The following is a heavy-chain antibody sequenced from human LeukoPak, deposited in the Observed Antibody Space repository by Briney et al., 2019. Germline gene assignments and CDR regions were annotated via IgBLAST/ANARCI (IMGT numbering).Heavy chain of an antibody. J-gene: IGHJ4*02. D-gene: IGHD2-2*01. V-gene: IGHV5-51*01. CDR1: GYIFTSYW. CDR2: IYPGDSDT. Sequence: PGASLQISCEGSGYIFTSYWIGWVRQLPGKGLEWMGIIYPGDSDTRYSPSFQGQVTISADKSISTAYLQWSSLKASDTAMYYCARSPSNDYWGQGTLVTVSS. CDR3: ARSPSNDY.